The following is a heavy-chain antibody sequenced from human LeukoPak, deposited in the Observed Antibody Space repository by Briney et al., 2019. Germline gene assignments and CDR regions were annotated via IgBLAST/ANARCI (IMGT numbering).Heavy chain of an antibody. D-gene: IGHD3-10*01. V-gene: IGHV4-4*07. CDR3: ARDRLFGSGSYPIDY. CDR2: IYASGST. J-gene: IGHJ4*02. CDR1: GGSISIYY. Sequence: SETLSLTCTVSGGSISIYYWSWIRQPAGKGLEWIGRIYASGSTDYNPSLKSRVTMSVDTPKNQFSLKLSSVTAADTAVYYCARDRLFGSGSYPIDYWGQGTLVTVSS.